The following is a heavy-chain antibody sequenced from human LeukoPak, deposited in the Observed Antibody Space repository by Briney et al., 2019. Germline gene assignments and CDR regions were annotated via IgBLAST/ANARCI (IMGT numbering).Heavy chain of an antibody. CDR1: GYTFTGYY. J-gene: IGHJ4*02. CDR2: INSSGGST. V-gene: IGHV1-46*01. CDR3: ARAGGYSYRIKYYFDY. Sequence: ASVKVSCKASGYTFTGYYMHWVRQAPGQGLEWMGIINSSGGSTSYAQKFQGRVTMTRDTSTSTVYMELSSLRSEDTAVYYCARAGGYSYRIKYYFDYWGQGTLVTVSS. D-gene: IGHD5-18*01.